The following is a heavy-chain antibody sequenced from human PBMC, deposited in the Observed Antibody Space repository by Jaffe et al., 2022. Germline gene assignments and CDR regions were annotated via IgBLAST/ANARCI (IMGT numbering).Heavy chain of an antibody. CDR1: GFTFSNYA. D-gene: IGHD3-16*01. CDR2: ITESGSTT. CDR3: ASRQKHVSDY. Sequence: EVQLFESGGGLVQPGGSLRLSCAASGFTFSNYAMAWVRQAPGKGLEWVSSITESGSTTLYTDSVKGRFTISRDNSKNTLSLQMNSLSAEDTAIYYCASRQKHVSDYWGQGTLVTVSS. J-gene: IGHJ4*02. V-gene: IGHV3-23*01.